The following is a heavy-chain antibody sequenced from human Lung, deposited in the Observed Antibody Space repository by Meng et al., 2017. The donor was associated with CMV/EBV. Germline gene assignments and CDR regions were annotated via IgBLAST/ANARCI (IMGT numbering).Heavy chain of an antibody. CDR3: ARGGPRDKTYDY. J-gene: IGHJ4*02. V-gene: IGHV1-46*01. Sequence: ASVKVSXKASGYTFTSYYMHWVRQAPGQGLEWMRIINPSGGSTSYAQKFQGRVTMTRDTSTSTVYMELSSLRSEDTAVYYCARGGPRDKTYDYWGQATLVTVSS. CDR1: GYTFTSYY. CDR2: INPSGGST. D-gene: IGHD5-24*01.